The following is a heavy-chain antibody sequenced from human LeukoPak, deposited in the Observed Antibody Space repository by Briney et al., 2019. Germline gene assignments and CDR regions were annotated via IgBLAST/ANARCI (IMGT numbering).Heavy chain of an antibody. CDR3: ARHGVVVVVAATYYMDV. D-gene: IGHD2-15*01. V-gene: IGHV4-38-2*01. Sequence: SETLSLTCAVSGYSISSGYYWGWIRQPPGKGLEWIGSIYHSGSTYYNPSLKSRVTISVETSKNQFSLKLSSVTAADTAVYYCARHGVVVVVAATYYMDVWGKGTSVTVSS. CDR2: IYHSGST. CDR1: GYSISSGYY. J-gene: IGHJ6*03.